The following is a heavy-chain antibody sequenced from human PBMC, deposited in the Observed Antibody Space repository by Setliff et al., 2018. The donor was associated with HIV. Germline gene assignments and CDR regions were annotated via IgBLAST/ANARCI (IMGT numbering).Heavy chain of an antibody. CDR1: GFTFSAST. J-gene: IGHJ4*02. Sequence: GGSLRLSCATSGFTFSASTIHWARQTPGKGLECLGQIKSAMNRHATVYPASMEGKLTISRDDSKNTAFLQIDSMHSGVTASYYCGRHVVGYCSATSCFVMSWHWGQGTLVTVSS. CDR2: IKSAMNRHAT. D-gene: IGHD2-2*01. CDR3: GRHVVGYCSATSCFVMSWH. V-gene: IGHV3-73*01.